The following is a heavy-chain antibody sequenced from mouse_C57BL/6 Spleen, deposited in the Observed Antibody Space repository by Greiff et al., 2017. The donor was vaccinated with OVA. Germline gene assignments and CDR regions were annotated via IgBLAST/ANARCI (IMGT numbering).Heavy chain of an antibody. CDR1: GYTFTSYW. J-gene: IGHJ4*01. V-gene: IGHV1-55*01. D-gene: IGHD2-4*01. CDR2: IYPGSGST. Sequence: VQLQQPGAELVKPGASVKMSCKASGYTFTSYWITWVKQRPGQGLEWIGDIYPGSGSTNYNEKFKSKATLTVDTSSSTAYMQLSSLTSEDSAVYYCARGNYDYDGGSYYAMDYWGQGTSVTVSS. CDR3: ARGNYDYDGGSYYAMDY.